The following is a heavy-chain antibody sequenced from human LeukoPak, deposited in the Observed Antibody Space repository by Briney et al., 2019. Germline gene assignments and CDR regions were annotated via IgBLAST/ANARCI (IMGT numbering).Heavy chain of an antibody. V-gene: IGHV3-23*01. Sequence: PGGSLRLSCAASGFTFSSYAMTWVRQAPGKGLEWVSTITGSGGYTYYADSVKGRFTISRDNSKNTLFLRMNSLRAEDTAVYYCASQTTAKYYFDYWGQGTLVTVSS. J-gene: IGHJ4*02. CDR3: ASQTTAKYYFDY. CDR2: ITGSGGYT. D-gene: IGHD4-17*01. CDR1: GFTFSSYA.